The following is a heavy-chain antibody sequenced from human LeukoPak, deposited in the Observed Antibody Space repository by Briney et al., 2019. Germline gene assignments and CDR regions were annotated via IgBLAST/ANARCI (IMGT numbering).Heavy chain of an antibody. Sequence: PSETLSLTCTVSGDSIGSGDYYWSWIRQPPGKGLEWIGYIYHSGTTYYNPPLRSRVRISVDTSKNQFSLNLTSVTAADTAVYYCAREGPVTTVNHIDYWGQGTLVTVSS. V-gene: IGHV4-30-4*01. CDR1: GDSIGSGDYY. D-gene: IGHD4-17*01. J-gene: IGHJ4*02. CDR3: AREGPVTTVNHIDY. CDR2: IYHSGTT.